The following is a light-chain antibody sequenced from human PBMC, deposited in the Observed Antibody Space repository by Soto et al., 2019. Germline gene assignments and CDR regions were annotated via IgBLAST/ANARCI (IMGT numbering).Light chain of an antibody. J-gene: IGKJ1*01. V-gene: IGKV3-20*01. CDR3: QHYGSSPWT. CDR2: GAS. Sequence: EIVLTQSPGTLSLSPGERATLSCRASQSVGGNFLAWYQQKPGQAPRLLINGASSRATGIPDRFSGSGSGTDFTLTIGRLEPEDFALYYCQHYGSSPWTFGQGTEVEIK. CDR1: QSVGGNF.